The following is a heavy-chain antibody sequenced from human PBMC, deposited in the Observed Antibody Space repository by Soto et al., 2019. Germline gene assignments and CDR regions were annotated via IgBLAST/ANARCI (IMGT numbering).Heavy chain of an antibody. D-gene: IGHD5-12*01. CDR2: IYYSGST. CDR1: GGSISSYY. J-gene: IGHJ5*02. CDR3: ARIMVDIVATIETNNWFVP. Sequence: SETLSLTCTVSGGSISSYYWSWIRQPPGKGLEWIGYIYYSGSTNYNPSLKSRVTISVDTSKNQFSLKLSSVTAADTAVYYCARIMVDIVATIETNNWFVPWGQGTLVTVSS. V-gene: IGHV4-59*01.